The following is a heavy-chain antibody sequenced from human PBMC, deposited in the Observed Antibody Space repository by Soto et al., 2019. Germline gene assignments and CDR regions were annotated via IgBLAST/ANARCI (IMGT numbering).Heavy chain of an antibody. D-gene: IGHD1-26*01. J-gene: IGHJ4*02. Sequence: EVQLLESGGGLVQPGGSLRLSCAASGFTFSIYAMTWVRQAPGKGLEWVSALNPGGGTTYYIDSVKGRFTISRDNAKNKLYLQMNSLTDADTAVYYCAKDSPVSGNYQDLDYWGQGTLVTVSS. CDR2: LNPGGGTT. V-gene: IGHV3-23*01. CDR1: GFTFSIYA. CDR3: AKDSPVSGNYQDLDY.